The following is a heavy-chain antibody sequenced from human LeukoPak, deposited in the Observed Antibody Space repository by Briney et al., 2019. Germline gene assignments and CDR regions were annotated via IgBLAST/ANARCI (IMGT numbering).Heavy chain of an antibody. Sequence: ASVKVSCKASGGTFSSYAISWVRQAPGQGLEWMGRIIPIPGIANYAQKFQGRVTITADKSTSTAYMELSSLRSEDTAVYYCASGYCSGGSCYAHWGQGTLVTVSS. CDR1: GGTFSSYA. CDR2: IIPIPGIA. J-gene: IGHJ4*02. D-gene: IGHD2-15*01. CDR3: ASGYCSGGSCYAH. V-gene: IGHV1-69*04.